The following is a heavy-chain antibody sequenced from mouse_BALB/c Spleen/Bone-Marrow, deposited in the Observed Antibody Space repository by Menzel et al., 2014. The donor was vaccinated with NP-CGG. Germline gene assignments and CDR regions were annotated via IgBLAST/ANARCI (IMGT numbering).Heavy chain of an antibody. V-gene: IGHV5-6-4*01. CDR2: ITSGGSYT. J-gene: IGHJ2*01. Sequence: EAKLVESGGGLVKPGGSLKLSCAASGFTFSSYTMSWVRQTPEKRLEWVATITSGGSYTYYPDSVKGRFTISRDNAKNTLYLQMSSLKSEDTAMYYCTRDNGPFDYWGQGTTLTVSS. CDR1: GFTFSSYT. D-gene: IGHD1-2*01. CDR3: TRDNGPFDY.